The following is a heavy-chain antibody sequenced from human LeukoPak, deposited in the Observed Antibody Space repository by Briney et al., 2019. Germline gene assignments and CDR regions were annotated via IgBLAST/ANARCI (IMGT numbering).Heavy chain of an antibody. Sequence: QAGGSLRLSCAASGFTFSSYAMSWVRQAPGKGLEWVSAISGSGTYYADSVKGRFTISRDNSKNTLYLQMNSLRAEDTAVYYCAKDLGLGAFDIWGQGTMVTVSS. CDR2: ISGSGT. J-gene: IGHJ3*02. CDR3: AKDLGLGAFDI. CDR1: GFTFSSYA. D-gene: IGHD5/OR15-5a*01. V-gene: IGHV3-23*01.